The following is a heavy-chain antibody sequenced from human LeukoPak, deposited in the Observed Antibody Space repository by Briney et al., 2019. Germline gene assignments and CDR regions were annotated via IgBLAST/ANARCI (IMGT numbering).Heavy chain of an antibody. CDR1: GGTISSYY. CDR3: ARGVSYYDSSGYYNEYFQH. CDR2: INYSGST. Sequence: SETLTLTCTVSGGTISSYYLSWIRQPPGKGLEWIAYINYSGSTNYYASLKSRVTISVNTSKTKSSQNVSSMTAAETAVYYCARGVSYYDSSGYYNEYFQHWGQGTLVTVSS. V-gene: IGHV4-59*08. J-gene: IGHJ1*01. D-gene: IGHD3-22*01.